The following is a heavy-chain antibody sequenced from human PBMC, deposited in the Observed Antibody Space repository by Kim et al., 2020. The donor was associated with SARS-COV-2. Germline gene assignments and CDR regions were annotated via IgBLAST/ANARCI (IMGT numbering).Heavy chain of an antibody. D-gene: IGHD3-10*01. CDR1: GFTFSDYY. CDR2: ISSNSRYT. Sequence: GGSLRLSCAASGFTFSDYYMSWIRQAPGKGLEWVSYISSNSRYTNYADSVKGRFTISRDSAKNSLYLQMNSLRAEDTAVYYCARVDGSGSYFGTFDIWGQGTVGTVSS. J-gene: IGHJ3*02. V-gene: IGHV3-11*05. CDR3: ARVDGSGSYFGTFDI.